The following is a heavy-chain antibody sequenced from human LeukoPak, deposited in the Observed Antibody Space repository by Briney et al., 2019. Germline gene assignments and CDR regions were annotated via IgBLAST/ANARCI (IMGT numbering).Heavy chain of an antibody. CDR3: VRNLRYCSDGSCSP. J-gene: IGHJ4*02. CDR2: IYSGGST. Sequence: PGGSLRLSCAASGFTVSSNYMSWVRQAPGKGLEWVSVIYSGGSTYYADSVKGRFTISRDNSKNTLYLQMDSLRVGDTAVYFCVRNLRYCSDGSCSPWGQGTLVTVSS. CDR1: GFTVSSNY. V-gene: IGHV3-53*01. D-gene: IGHD2-15*01.